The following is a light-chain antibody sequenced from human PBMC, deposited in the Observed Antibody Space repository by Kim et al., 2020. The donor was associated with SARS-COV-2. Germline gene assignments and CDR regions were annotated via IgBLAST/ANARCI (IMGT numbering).Light chain of an antibody. CDR3: QQYDRRLS. V-gene: IGKV1-33*01. CDR1: QEIDNN. J-gene: IGKJ2*03. Sequence: RSESVGDRVTITCQASQEIDNNLNWYQQKAGKAPKLLIYDASNLAIGVPSRFSGSGSGTDFTFTITSLQPEDIATYYCQQYDRRLSFGQGTKLEI. CDR2: DAS.